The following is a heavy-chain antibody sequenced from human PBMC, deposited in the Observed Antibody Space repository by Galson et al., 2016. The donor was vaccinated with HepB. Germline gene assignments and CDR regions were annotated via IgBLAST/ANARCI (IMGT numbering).Heavy chain of an antibody. Sequence: SLRLSCAASGFTFSSYAMHWVRQAPGKGLEWVAVVSFDGSNKYYADSVKGRFTISRDNSKNTLYLQMNSLRAEDTAVYYCARPGDSSGYYHDTFNYWGQGTLVTVSS. CDR1: GFTFSSYA. V-gene: IGHV3-30-3*01. CDR2: VSFDGSNK. D-gene: IGHD3-22*01. CDR3: ARPGDSSGYYHDTFNY. J-gene: IGHJ4*02.